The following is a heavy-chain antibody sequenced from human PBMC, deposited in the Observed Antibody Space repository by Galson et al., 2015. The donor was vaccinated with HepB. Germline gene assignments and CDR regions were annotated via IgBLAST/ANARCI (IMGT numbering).Heavy chain of an antibody. J-gene: IGHJ6*02. CDR2: ISAYNGNT. CDR3: ARRYMVRGVIGYYYGMDV. Sequence: SVKVSCKASGYTFTSYGISWVRQAPGQGLEWMGWISAYNGNTNYAQKLQGRVTMTTDTSTSTAYMELRSLRSDDTAVYYCARRYMVRGVIGYYYGMDVWGQGTTVTVSS. CDR1: GYTFTSYG. D-gene: IGHD3-10*01. V-gene: IGHV1-18*01.